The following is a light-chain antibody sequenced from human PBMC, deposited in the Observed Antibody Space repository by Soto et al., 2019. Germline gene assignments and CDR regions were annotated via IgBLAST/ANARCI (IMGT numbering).Light chain of an antibody. CDR3: QQYTNSSWT. CDR1: QSVSSSY. J-gene: IGKJ1*01. CDR2: GTS. Sequence: EVVLTQSPGTLSLSPGERATLSCRASQSVSSSYLGWYQQKSGQAPRLLIYGTSSRATGIPDRFSGSGSGTDFTLTISRLEPEDFAVYYCQQYTNSSWTFGQGTKVEIK. V-gene: IGKV3-20*01.